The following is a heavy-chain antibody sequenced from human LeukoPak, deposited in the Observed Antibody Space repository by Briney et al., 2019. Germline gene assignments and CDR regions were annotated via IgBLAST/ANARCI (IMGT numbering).Heavy chain of an antibody. CDR2: MKQDGSDK. J-gene: IGHJ4*02. CDR1: GFTFNSYW. Sequence: GGSLRLSCAGSGFTFNSYWMAWVRQAPGKGLEWVANMKQDGSDKNYVDSVKGRFTISRDNAKNSLYLQMDSLRAEDTAVYYCARDVGGSLDYWGQGTLVTVSS. D-gene: IGHD1-26*01. CDR3: ARDVGGSLDY. V-gene: IGHV3-7*05.